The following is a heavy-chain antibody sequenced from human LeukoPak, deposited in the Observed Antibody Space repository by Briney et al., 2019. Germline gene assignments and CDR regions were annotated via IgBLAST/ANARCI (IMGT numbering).Heavy chain of an antibody. CDR2: VDPEDGET. CDR3: ATGYCSSTSCPLIENWFDP. V-gene: IGHV1-69-2*01. Sequence: ASVKVSCKVSGYTFTDYYMHWVQQAPGKGLEWMGLVDPEDGETIYAEKFQGRVTITAGTSTDTAYMELSSLRSEDTAVYYCATGYCSSTSCPLIENWFDPWGQGTLITVSS. D-gene: IGHD2-2*01. CDR1: GYTFTDYY. J-gene: IGHJ5*02.